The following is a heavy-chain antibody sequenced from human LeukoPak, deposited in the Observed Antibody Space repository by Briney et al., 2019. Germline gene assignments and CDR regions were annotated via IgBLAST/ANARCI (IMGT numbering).Heavy chain of an antibody. J-gene: IGHJ3*02. CDR2: IYSSGTA. CDR3: ARSYDTAGYDAFDT. CDR1: GGSIRSYY. Sequence: PSETLSLTCTVSGGSIRSYYWSWIRQPPGKGLEWIGYIYSSGTAYYNPSLESRVTISVDMSKNQVSLKLTSVTAADTAVYYCARSYDTAGYDAFDTWGQGTMVSVSS. V-gene: IGHV4-59*06. D-gene: IGHD3-22*01.